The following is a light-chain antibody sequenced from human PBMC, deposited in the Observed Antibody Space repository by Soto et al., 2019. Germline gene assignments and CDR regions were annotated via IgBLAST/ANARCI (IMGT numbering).Light chain of an antibody. J-gene: IGLJ2*01. CDR2: SNN. Sequence: QSVLTQPPSAAGTPGQRVTISCSGSSSNIGSNTVNWYQQLPGTAPKLLIDSNNQRPSGVPDRFSGSKSGTAASLAISGLQSEDEADYDCAAWDASLNGVVFGGGTNLTVL. CDR3: AAWDASLNGVV. CDR1: SSNIGSNT. V-gene: IGLV1-44*01.